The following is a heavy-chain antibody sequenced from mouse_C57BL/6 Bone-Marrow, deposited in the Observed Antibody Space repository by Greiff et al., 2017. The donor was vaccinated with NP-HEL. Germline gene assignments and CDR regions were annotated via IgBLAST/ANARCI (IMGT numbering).Heavy chain of an antibody. V-gene: IGHV10-1*01. CDR1: GFSFNTYA. J-gene: IGHJ4*01. D-gene: IGHD2-4*01. CDR2: IRSKSNNYAT. Sequence: EVQLVESGGGLVQPKGSLKLSCAASGFSFNTYAMNWVRQAPGTGLEWVARIRSKSNNYATYYADSVKDRFTISRDDSESMLYLQMNNVKTEDTAMYYCVREYDYDDAMDYWGKGTSVTVSS. CDR3: VREYDYDDAMDY.